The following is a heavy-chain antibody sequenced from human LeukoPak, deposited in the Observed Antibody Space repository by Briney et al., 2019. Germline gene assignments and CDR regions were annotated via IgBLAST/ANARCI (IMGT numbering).Heavy chain of an antibody. J-gene: IGHJ6*03. Sequence: PGGSLRLSCVGSGFAFNSYTITWVRQAPGKGLEWVSSITSTSAYRQYADSVRGRFTISRDNAKNSLYLQMNSLGAENTAVYHCARVTARATTLNYYSYSMDVWGKGTTVTVSS. D-gene: IGHD1-26*01. CDR2: ITSTSAYR. CDR3: ARVTARATTLNYYSYSMDV. V-gene: IGHV3-21*01. CDR1: GFAFNSYT.